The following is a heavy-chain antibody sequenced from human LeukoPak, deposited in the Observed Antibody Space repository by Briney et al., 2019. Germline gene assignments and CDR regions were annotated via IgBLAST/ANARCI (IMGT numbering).Heavy chain of an antibody. CDR2: FDPEDGET. CDR3: ATDPSGSYPSYFDY. V-gene: IGHV1-24*01. J-gene: IGHJ4*02. D-gene: IGHD1-26*01. CDR1: GYTLTELS. Sequence: ASVKVSCKVSGYTLTELSMHWVRQAPGKGLEWMGGFDPEDGETIYAQKFQGRVTMTGDTSTDTAYMELSSLRSEDTAVYYCATDPSGSYPSYFDYWGQGTLVTVSS.